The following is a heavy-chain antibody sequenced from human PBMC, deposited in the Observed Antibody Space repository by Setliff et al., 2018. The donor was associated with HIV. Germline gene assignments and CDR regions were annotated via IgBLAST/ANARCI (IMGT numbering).Heavy chain of an antibody. V-gene: IGHV4-61*09. D-gene: IGHD2-15*01. CDR3: ARGYCSGESCYGFRRGAFYYYYYMDV. J-gene: IGHJ6*03. Sequence: SETLSLTCTVSGGSISSESYYWNWIRQPAGKGLEHIAHIYTGGSTNYNPSLKSRVIISGDTSKNQFSLKMTSLTAADTAVYFCARGYCSGESCYGFRRGAFYYYYYMDVWGKGTTVTVS. CDR2: IYTGGST. CDR1: GGSISSESYY.